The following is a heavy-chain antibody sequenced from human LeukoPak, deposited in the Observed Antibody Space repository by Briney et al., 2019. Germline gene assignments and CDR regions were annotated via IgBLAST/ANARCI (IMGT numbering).Heavy chain of an antibody. CDR3: ARHDGIAVAGTDAFDI. J-gene: IGHJ3*02. Sequence: GESLKISCKGSGYMFTSYCIGWWRQMPGKGREWMGCTYPGDSDTRYIASFRAQVTISADKSISTAYLQWSSLKASDAAMYYCARHDGIAVAGTDAFDIWGQGTMVTVSS. V-gene: IGHV5-51*01. CDR2: TYPGDSDT. D-gene: IGHD6-19*01. CDR1: GYMFTSYC.